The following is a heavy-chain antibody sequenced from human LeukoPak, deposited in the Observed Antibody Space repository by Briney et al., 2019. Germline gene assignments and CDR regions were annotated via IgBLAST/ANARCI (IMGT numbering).Heavy chain of an antibody. Sequence: GGSLRLSCAASGFTFSSYDMHWVRQATGKGLEWVSAIGTAGDTYYPGSVKGRFTISRENAKNSLYLQMNSLRAGDTAVYYCARGAYNVGAFDIWGQGTMVTVSS. D-gene: IGHD1-14*01. J-gene: IGHJ3*02. CDR2: IGTAGDT. CDR3: ARGAYNVGAFDI. V-gene: IGHV3-13*01. CDR1: GFTFSSYD.